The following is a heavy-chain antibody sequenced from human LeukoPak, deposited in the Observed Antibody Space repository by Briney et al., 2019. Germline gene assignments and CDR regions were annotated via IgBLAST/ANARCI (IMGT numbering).Heavy chain of an antibody. V-gene: IGHV4-59*01. Sequence: SETLSLTCTVSGGSISSYYWSWIRQPPGKGLEWIGYIYYSGSTNYNPSLKSRVTISVDTSKNQFSLKLSSVTAADTAVYYCASSYCSGGSCYSGAKDYYYYGMDVWGQGTTVTVSS. D-gene: IGHD2-15*01. CDR2: IYYSGST. CDR3: ASSYCSGGSCYSGAKDYYYYGMDV. J-gene: IGHJ6*02. CDR1: GGSISSYY.